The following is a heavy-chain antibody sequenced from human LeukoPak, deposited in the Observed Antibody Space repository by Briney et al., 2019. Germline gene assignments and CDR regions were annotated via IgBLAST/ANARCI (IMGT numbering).Heavy chain of an antibody. CDR2: IIPMLGIA. V-gene: IGHV1-69*04. D-gene: IGHD2-15*01. CDR1: GGTFSSYA. J-gene: IGHJ5*02. CDR3: ARDPVPPRYCSGGSCLSPPALDP. Sequence: SVKVSCKASGGTFSSYAISWVRQAPGQGLEWMGRIIPMLGIANYAQKFQGTVTITADKSTSTAYMELSRLRSADTAVYYCARDPVPPRYCSGGSCLSPPALDPWGQGTLVTVSS.